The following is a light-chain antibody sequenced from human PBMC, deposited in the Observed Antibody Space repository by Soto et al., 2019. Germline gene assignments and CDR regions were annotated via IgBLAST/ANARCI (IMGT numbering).Light chain of an antibody. CDR3: QKYHSAPRT. CDR1: QDISYY. CDR2: GAS. Sequence: DIQMTQSPSSLSASVGDRVTITCRANQDISYYLAWYQQKQGKVPKLLIYGASTLQSGVPSRFSGSGSGTDFTRTISSMQPEDIATYYCQKYHSAPRTFGQGTKVEIK. V-gene: IGKV1-27*01. J-gene: IGKJ1*01.